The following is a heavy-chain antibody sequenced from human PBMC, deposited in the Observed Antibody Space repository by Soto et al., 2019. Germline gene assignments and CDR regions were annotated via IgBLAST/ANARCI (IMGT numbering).Heavy chain of an antibody. Sequence: SETLSLTCAVYGGSFSGYYWSWIRQPPGKGLEWIGEINHSGSTNYNPSLKSRVTISVDTSKNQFSLKLSSVTAADTAVYYCARGSAGTAPLSFDYWGQGTLVTVSS. CDR3: ARGSAGTAPLSFDY. D-gene: IGHD1-1*01. J-gene: IGHJ4*02. V-gene: IGHV4-34*01. CDR2: INHSGST. CDR1: GGSFSGYY.